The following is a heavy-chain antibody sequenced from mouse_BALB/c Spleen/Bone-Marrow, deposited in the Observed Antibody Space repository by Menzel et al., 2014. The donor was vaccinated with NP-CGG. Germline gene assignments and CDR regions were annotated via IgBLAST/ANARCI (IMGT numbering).Heavy chain of an antibody. CDR2: ISCYNGAT. V-gene: IGHV1S34*01. Sequence: LVKTGASVKISCKASGYSFTGYYMHWVKQSHGKSLEWIGYISCYNGATRHNQKFKGKATFTVDTSSSTAHMQFNRLTFENSAVCFCGKVGAIISTDAMDYWGQGTPVTVSS. D-gene: IGHD1-3*01. J-gene: IGHJ4*01. CDR3: GKVGAIISTDAMDY. CDR1: GYSFTGYY.